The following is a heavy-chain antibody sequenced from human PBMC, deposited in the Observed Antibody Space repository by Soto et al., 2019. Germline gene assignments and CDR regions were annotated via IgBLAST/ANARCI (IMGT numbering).Heavy chain of an antibody. CDR1: GFTFSSYA. CDR3: ARVVPAAISPYYYYMDV. CDR2: ISSNGGST. Sequence: GGSLRLSCAASGFTFSSYAMHWVRQAPGKGLEYVSAISSNGGSTYYANSVKGRFTISRDNSKNTLYLQMGSLRAEDMAVYYCARVVPAAISPYYYYMDVWGKGTTVTVSS. J-gene: IGHJ6*03. V-gene: IGHV3-64*01. D-gene: IGHD2-2*01.